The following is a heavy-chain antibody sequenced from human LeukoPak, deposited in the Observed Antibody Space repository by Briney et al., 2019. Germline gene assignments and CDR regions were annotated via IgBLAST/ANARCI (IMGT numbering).Heavy chain of an antibody. CDR2: ISDYNGST. J-gene: IGHJ5*02. CDR3: ARDLYRDSLPVSWFDP. V-gene: IGHV1-18*01. CDR1: GYTFTSYG. D-gene: IGHD4-11*01. Sequence: ASVKVSCKASGYTFTSYGISWVRQAPGQGLEWMGWISDYNGSTNYAQKLQGRVTMTTDTSTSTAYMELRSLRSDDTAVYYCARDLYRDSLPVSWFDPWGQRTLVTVSS.